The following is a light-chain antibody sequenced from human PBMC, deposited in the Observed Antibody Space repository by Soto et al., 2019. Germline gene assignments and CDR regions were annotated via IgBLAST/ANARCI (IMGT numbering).Light chain of an antibody. CDR1: QRIGSW. V-gene: IGKV1-5*01. CDR2: DAS. Sequence: DIQMTQSPSTLSASVGDRVTITCRASQRIGSWLAWYQQKPGKAPKLLIYDASSLESGVPSRFSGSGSGTEFTLTISSLQPDDFATYYCQQYNSYSPWTFGQGTKVDI. J-gene: IGKJ1*01. CDR3: QQYNSYSPWT.